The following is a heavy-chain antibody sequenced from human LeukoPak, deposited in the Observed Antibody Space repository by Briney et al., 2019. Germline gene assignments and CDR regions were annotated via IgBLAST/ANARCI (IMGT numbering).Heavy chain of an antibody. J-gene: IGHJ5*02. Sequence: ASVKVSCKASGYTFTSYGISWVRQAPGQGLEWMGWMNPNSGNTGYAQKFQGRVTMTRNTSISTAYMELSSLRSEDTAVYYCARGRLAAAGIGKRFDPWGQGTLVTVSS. D-gene: IGHD6-13*01. CDR2: MNPNSGNT. V-gene: IGHV1-8*02. CDR1: GYTFTSYG. CDR3: ARGRLAAAGIGKRFDP.